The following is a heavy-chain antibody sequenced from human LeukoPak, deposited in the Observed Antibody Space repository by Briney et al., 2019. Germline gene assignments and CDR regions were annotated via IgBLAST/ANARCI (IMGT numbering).Heavy chain of an antibody. V-gene: IGHV3-74*01. CDR3: AGDRAYSSSWGLFDY. D-gene: IGHD6-13*01. CDR2: INSDGSST. Sequence: QAGGFPGLFLAGFGFLFQPHLVELGRQGPGEGLKLVLRINSDGSSTNYADSVKGRFTISRDNSKNTLYLQMNSLRAEDTAVYYCAGDRAYSSSWGLFDYWGQGTLVTVSS. CDR1: GFLFQPHL. J-gene: IGHJ4*02.